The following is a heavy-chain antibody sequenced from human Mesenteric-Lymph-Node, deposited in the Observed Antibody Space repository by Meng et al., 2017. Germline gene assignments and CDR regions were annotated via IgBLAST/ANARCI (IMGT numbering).Heavy chain of an antibody. V-gene: IGHV4-59*01. D-gene: IGHD5-18*01. CDR3: ARVSAMDYYFDY. J-gene: IGHJ4*02. Sequence: SETLSLTCTVSGGSISSYYWSWIRQPPGKGLEWIGYIYYSGSTNYNPSLKSRVTISVDTSKNQFSLKLSSVTDADTAVYYCARVSAMDYYFDYWGQGTLVTVSS. CDR2: IYYSGST. CDR1: GGSISSYY.